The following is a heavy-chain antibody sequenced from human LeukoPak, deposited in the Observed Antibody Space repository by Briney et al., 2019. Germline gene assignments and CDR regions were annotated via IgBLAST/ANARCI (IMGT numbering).Heavy chain of an antibody. CDR3: AREVRYYDSSGYRDYYYYMDV. V-gene: IGHV4-34*01. CDR2: INHSGST. CDR1: GGSLSGYY. J-gene: IGHJ6*03. Sequence: SETLSLTCAVYGGSLSGYYWSWLRQPPGKALEWIGEINHSGSTNYNPSLKSRVTISVDTSKNQFSLKLSSVTAADTAVYYCAREVRYYDSSGYRDYYYYMDVWGKGTTVTVSS. D-gene: IGHD3-22*01.